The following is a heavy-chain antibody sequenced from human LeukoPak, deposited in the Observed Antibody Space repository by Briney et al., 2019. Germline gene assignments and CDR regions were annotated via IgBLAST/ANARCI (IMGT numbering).Heavy chain of an antibody. Sequence: GGSLRLSCAASGFTFSSYGMSWVRQAPGKGLEWVSAISGSGGSTYYADSVKGRFTISRDNSKNTLYLQMNSLRAEDTAVYYCARERSKIVGATPGYYYYYMDVWGKGTTVTISS. D-gene: IGHD1-26*01. J-gene: IGHJ6*03. V-gene: IGHV3-23*01. CDR2: ISGSGGST. CDR1: GFTFSSYG. CDR3: ARERSKIVGATPGYYYYYMDV.